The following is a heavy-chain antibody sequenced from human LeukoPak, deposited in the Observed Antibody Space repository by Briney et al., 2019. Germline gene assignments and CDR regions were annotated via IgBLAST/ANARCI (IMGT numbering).Heavy chain of an antibody. J-gene: IGHJ6*02. CDR2: ISFDGSKT. CDR3: ARDSPTGAGYSSSFRPTFYYYYYGMDV. CDR1: GFTFSGYG. V-gene: IGHV3-30*03. Sequence: PGGSLRLSCAGSGFTFSGYGLHWVRQAPGKGLEWVAVISFDGSKTQYADSVKGRFTISRDTFRSTLSLQMHSLRPEDTAVYYCARDSPTGAGYSSSFRPTFYYYYYGMDVWGQGTTVTVSS. D-gene: IGHD6-13*01.